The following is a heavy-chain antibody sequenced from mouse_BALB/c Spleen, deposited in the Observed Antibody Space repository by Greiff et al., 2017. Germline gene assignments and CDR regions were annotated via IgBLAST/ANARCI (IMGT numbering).Heavy chain of an antibody. CDR3: ARGGGSHAMDY. CDR1: GYTFTNYW. V-gene: IGHV1-63*02. D-gene: IGHD1-1*01. J-gene: IGHJ4*01. CDR2: IYPGGGYT. Sequence: QLQQSGAELVRPGTSVKISCKASGYTFTNYWLGWVKQRPGHGLEWIGDIYPGGGYTNYNEKFKGKATLTADTSSSTAYMQLSSLTSEDSAVYFCARGGGSHAMDYWGQGTSVTVSS.